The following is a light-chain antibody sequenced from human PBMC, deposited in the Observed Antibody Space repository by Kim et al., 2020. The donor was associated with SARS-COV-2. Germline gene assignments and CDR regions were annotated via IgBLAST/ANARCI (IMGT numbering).Light chain of an antibody. J-gene: IGLJ3*02. CDR3: NSRDSSGNHWV. Sequence: SSELTQDPAVSVALGQTVMITCQGDSLRSYYASWYQQKSGQAPVLVIYGQNNRPSGIPDRFSGSSSGNTASLTITGPQAEDEADYYCNSRDSSGNHWVFGGGTQLAVL. CDR1: SLRSYY. CDR2: GQN. V-gene: IGLV3-19*01.